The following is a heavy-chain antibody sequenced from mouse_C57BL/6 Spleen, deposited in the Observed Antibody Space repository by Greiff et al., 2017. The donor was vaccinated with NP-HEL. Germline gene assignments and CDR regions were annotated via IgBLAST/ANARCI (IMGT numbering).Heavy chain of an antibody. CDR3: ARGVNYYGSRRDFDY. J-gene: IGHJ2*01. V-gene: IGHV1-82*01. Sequence: LQESGPELVKPGASVKISCKASGYAFSSSWMNWVKQRPGKGLEWIGRIYPGDGDTNYNGKFKGKATLTADKSSSTAYMQLSSLTSEDSAVYFCARGVNYYGSRRDFDYWGQGTTLTVSS. D-gene: IGHD1-1*01. CDR2: IYPGDGDT. CDR1: GYAFSSSW.